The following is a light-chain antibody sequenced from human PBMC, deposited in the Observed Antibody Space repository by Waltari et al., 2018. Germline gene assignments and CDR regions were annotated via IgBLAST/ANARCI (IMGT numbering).Light chain of an antibody. V-gene: IGKV1-5*03. CDR3: QQYNSYPIT. Sequence: DIQMTQSPSTLSASVGDRVTITCRASQTIVGWLAWYQQKPGKAPKLLIYQASSLESGVTSRFSGSGSGTEFTLTISSLQPDDFATYYCQQYNSYPITFGQGTRLEIK. CDR2: QAS. J-gene: IGKJ5*01. CDR1: QTIVGW.